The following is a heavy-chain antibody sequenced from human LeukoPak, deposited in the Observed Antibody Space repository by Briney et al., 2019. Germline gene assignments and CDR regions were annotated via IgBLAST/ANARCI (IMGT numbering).Heavy chain of an antibody. V-gene: IGHV3-66*02. CDR1: GFTFSEHY. J-gene: IGHJ3*02. CDR3: ARDRGCGDCYPPANDAFDI. Sequence: PGGSLRLSCAASGFTFSEHYMSWLRQAPGKGLEWVSVIYSGGSTYYADSVKGRFTISRDNSKNTLYLQMNSLRAEDTAVYYCARDRGCGDCYPPANDAFDIWGQGTMVTVSS. CDR2: IYSGGST. D-gene: IGHD2-21*02.